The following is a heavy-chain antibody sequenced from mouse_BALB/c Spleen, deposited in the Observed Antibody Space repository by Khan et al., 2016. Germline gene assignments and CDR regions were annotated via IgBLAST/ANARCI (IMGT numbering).Heavy chain of an antibody. J-gene: IGHJ1*01. CDR1: GYTFTSYW. CDR3: PNGYYEYFDV. Sequence: VQLQEPGAELAKPGASVKMSCKASGYTFTSYWMHWVKQRPGQGLEWIGYINPSTGYTEYNQKLKDKATLTADKSSSTDYMQLNSLTSEDSAVYYCPNGYYEYFDVWGAGTTVTVSS. V-gene: IGHV1-7*01. CDR2: INPSTGYT. D-gene: IGHD2-3*01.